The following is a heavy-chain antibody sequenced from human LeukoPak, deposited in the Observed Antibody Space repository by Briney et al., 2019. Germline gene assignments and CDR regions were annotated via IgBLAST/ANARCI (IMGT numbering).Heavy chain of an antibody. CDR2: ISWNSGRI. CDR1: GFTFDDYA. J-gene: IGHJ6*02. D-gene: IGHD4-17*01. CDR3: AKDDYGDYVGPMDV. Sequence: PGGSLRLSCAASGFTFDDYAMHWVRQAPGKGLEWASGISWNSGRIGYADSVKGRFTISRDNAKNSLYLQMNSLRVEDTALYYCAKDDYGDYVGPMDVWGQGTTVTVSS. V-gene: IGHV3-9*01.